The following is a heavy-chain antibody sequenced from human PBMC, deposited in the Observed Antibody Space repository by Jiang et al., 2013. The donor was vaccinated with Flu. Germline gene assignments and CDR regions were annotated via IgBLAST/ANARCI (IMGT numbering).Heavy chain of an antibody. J-gene: IGHJ6*02. CDR2: IWYDGNNK. D-gene: IGHD3-3*01. CDR1: GFTFRTYG. V-gene: IGHV3-33*08. Sequence: VQLLESGGGVVQPGRSLRLSCAASGFTFRTYGMHWVRQAPGKGLEWVAVIWYDGNNKYSADSVKGRFTISRDNSKNTLFLQMNSLRAEDTAVYYCARGGYNFRGGYYSLRAGGGLDVWGQGTTVTVSS. CDR3: ARGGYNFRGGYYSLRAGGGLDV.